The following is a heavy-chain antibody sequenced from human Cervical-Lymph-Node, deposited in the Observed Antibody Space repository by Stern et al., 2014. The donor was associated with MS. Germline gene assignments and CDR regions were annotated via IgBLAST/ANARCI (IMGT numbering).Heavy chain of an antibody. V-gene: IGHV3-33*01. J-gene: IGHJ4*02. CDR1: GFTFSNYG. D-gene: IGHD3-3*01. CDR2: IWEDGRAP. CDR3: ATDGRIYDFWSGIDY. Sequence: VHLVESGGGVVQPGRSLRLSCAASGFTFSNYGMHWVRQAPGKGLEWLAVIWEDGRAPYHAASVKGRFTISRDNSKNTLYLQMNSLRADDTAVYYCATDGRIYDFWSGIDYWGQGALVTVSS.